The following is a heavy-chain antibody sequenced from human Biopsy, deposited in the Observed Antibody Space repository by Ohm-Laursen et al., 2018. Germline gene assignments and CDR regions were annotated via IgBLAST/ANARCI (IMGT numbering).Heavy chain of an antibody. D-gene: IGHD1-26*01. Sequence: SQTLSLTCTVSGDSLTSGPDNWSWIRQPAGKGLEWIGRIYTSGSPNYNLSLESRFTMSVDTSKNQFSLNLRSVTAADTAVYYCARGTGRYYVYGAFDIWGQGTVVTVSS. CDR2: IYTSGSP. J-gene: IGHJ3*02. CDR1: GDSLTSGPDN. CDR3: ARGTGRYYVYGAFDI. V-gene: IGHV4-61*02.